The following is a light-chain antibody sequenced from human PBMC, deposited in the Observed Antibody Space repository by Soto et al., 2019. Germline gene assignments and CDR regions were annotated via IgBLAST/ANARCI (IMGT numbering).Light chain of an antibody. CDR1: SSDVGGYNY. Sequence: QSALTQPRSVSGSPGQSVTISCTGTSSDVGGYNYVSWYQQHPGKAPKLMIYDVSKRPSGVPDRFSGSKSGNTASLTISGLQAEDEADYYCCSYAGSYTPLFGGVTQMTV. CDR2: DVS. V-gene: IGLV2-11*01. CDR3: CSYAGSYTPL. J-gene: IGLJ3*02.